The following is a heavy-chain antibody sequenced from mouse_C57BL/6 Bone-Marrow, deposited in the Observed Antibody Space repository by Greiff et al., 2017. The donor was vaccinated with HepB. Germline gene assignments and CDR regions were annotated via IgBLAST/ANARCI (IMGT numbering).Heavy chain of an antibody. CDR1: GFTFSDYY. V-gene: IGHV5-12*01. J-gene: IGHJ4*01. CDR2: ISNGGGST. CDR3: ARRGEIYAMDY. Sequence: DVKLVESGGGLVQPGGSLKLSCAASGFTFSDYYMYWVRQTPEKRLEWVAYISNGGGSTYYPDTVKGRFTISRDNAKNTLYLQMSRLKSEDTAMYYCARRGEIYAMDYWGQGTSVTVSS.